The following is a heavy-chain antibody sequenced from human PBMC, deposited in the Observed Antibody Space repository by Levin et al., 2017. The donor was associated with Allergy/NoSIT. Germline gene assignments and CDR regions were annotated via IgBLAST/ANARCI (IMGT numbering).Heavy chain of an antibody. V-gene: IGHV3-30*03. CDR3: ARDNGYGSGRGYYYMDV. CDR1: AFTFSSYA. Sequence: GGSLRLSCVGSAFTFSSYAMHWVRRAPGKGLEWVAVISYDGSNKYYGDSVQGRITISRDNSKNMVSLQMNRLRAEDTAVYYCARDNGYGSGRGYYYMDVWGKGTTVTVSS. J-gene: IGHJ6*03. D-gene: IGHD3-10*01. CDR2: ISYDGSNK.